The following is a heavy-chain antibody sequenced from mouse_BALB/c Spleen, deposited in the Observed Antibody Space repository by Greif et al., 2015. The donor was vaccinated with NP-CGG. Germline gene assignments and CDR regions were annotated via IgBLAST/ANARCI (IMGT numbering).Heavy chain of an antibody. J-gene: IGHJ4*01. V-gene: IGHV14-3*02. D-gene: IGHD4-1*01. CDR2: IDPANGNT. CDR1: GFNIKDTY. CDR3: ARLSGRDYAMDY. Sequence: VQLQQPGAELVKPGASVKLSCTASGFNIKDTYMHWVKQRPEQGLEWIGRIDPANGNTKYDPKFQGKATITADTSSNTAYLQLSSLTSEDTAVYYCARLSGRDYAMDYWGQGTSVTVSS.